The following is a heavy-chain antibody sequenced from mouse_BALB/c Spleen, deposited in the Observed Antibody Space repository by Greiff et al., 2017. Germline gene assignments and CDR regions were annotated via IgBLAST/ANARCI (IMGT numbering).Heavy chain of an antibody. CDR2: IYPGGGYT. CDR1: GYTFTNYW. V-gene: IGHV1-63*02. CDR3: ARERGLRRGGYAMDY. J-gene: IGHJ4*01. Sequence: QVQLKESGAELVRPGTSVKISCKASGYTFTNYWLGWVKQRPGHGLEWIGDIYPGGGYTNYNEKFKGKATLTADTSSSTAYMQLSSLTSEDSAVYFCARERGLRRGGYAMDYWGQGTSVTVSS. D-gene: IGHD2-4*01.